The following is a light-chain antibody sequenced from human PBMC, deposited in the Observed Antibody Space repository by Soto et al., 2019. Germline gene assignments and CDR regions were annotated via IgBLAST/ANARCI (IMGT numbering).Light chain of an antibody. CDR2: EVI. CDR1: SSDVGGYNY. J-gene: IGLJ1*01. Sequence: QSVLTQPPSASGSPGQSVTISCTGTSSDVGGYNYVSWYQQHPGKAPKLMIYEVIKRPSGVPDRFSGSKSGNTASLTVSGLQAEDEADYYCSSYAGSNVYVFGTGTKLTVL. V-gene: IGLV2-8*01. CDR3: SSYAGSNVYV.